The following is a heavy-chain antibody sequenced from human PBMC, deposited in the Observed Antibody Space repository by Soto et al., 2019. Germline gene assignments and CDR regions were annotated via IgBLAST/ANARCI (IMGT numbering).Heavy chain of an antibody. CDR2: ISSSGSTI. J-gene: IGHJ3*02. Sequence: GGSLRLSCAASGFTFSDSYMSWIRQAPGKGLEWVSYISSSGSTIYYADSVKGRFTISRDNAKNSLYLQMNSLRAEDTAVYYCARDGEMATIGRDAFDIWGQGTMVTVSS. V-gene: IGHV3-11*01. CDR1: GFTFSDSY. D-gene: IGHD5-12*01. CDR3: ARDGEMATIGRDAFDI.